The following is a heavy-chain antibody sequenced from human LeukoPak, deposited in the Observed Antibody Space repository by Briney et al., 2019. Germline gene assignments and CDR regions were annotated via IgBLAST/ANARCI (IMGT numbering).Heavy chain of an antibody. CDR1: GGSISSYY. CDR3: ARDAYSSSCYYFDY. CDR2: IYYSGST. J-gene: IGHJ4*02. V-gene: IGHV4-59*01. Sequence: PSETLSLTCTVSGGSISSYYWSWIRQPPGKGLEWIGYIYYSGSTNYNPSLKSRVTISVDTSKNQFSLKLSSVTAADTAVYYCARDAYSSSCYYFDYWGQGTLVTVSS. D-gene: IGHD6-13*01.